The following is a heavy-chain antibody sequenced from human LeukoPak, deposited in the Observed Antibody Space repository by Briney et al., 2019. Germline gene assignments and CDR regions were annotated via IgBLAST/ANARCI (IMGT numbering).Heavy chain of an antibody. CDR3: VRDRQQLVQGDFDY. CDR1: GYTFTGYY. CDR2: INPNSGGT. V-gene: IGHV1-2*02. J-gene: IGHJ4*02. D-gene: IGHD6-13*01. Sequence: ASVKVSCKASGYTFTGYYMHWVRQAPGQGLEWMGWINPNSGGTKYGQKFQDRVTMTRDTSITTAYMELSRLRSDDTAVYYCVRDRQQLVQGDFDYWGQGTLVTVSS.